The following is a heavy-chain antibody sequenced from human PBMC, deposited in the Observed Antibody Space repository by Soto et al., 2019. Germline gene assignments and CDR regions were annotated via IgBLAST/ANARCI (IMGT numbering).Heavy chain of an antibody. V-gene: IGHV4-4*07. CDR1: GSSFSNFY. Sequence: SLTCSVSGSSFSNFYWSWIRQPAGKGLEWIGRIYTSGATSYNPSLKSRVRMSVDTSQSQMSLSLTSVTAADMAVYYCARGGIHLSNAF. CDR2: IYTSGAT. J-gene: IGHJ3*01. CDR3: ARGGIHLSNAF. D-gene: IGHD3-16*02.